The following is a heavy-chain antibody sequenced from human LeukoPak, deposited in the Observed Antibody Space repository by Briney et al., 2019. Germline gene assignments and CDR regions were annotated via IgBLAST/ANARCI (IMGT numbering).Heavy chain of an antibody. CDR2: ISSSSSYI. D-gene: IGHD2-15*01. CDR3: ASQDCSGGSCYPGYYYYYGMDV. V-gene: IGHV3-21*01. J-gene: IGHJ6*02. Sequence: GGSLRLSCAASGFTFSSYSMNWVRQAPVKGLEWVSSISSSSSYIYYADSVKGRFTISRDNAKNSLYLQMNSLRAEDTAVYYCASQDCSGGSCYPGYYYYYGMDVWGQGTTVTVSS. CDR1: GFTFSSYS.